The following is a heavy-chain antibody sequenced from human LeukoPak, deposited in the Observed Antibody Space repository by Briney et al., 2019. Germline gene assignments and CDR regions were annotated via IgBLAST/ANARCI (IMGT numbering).Heavy chain of an antibody. Sequence: ASVKVSCKASGYTFTGYYMHWVRQAPGQGLEWMGWISAYNGNTNYAQKLQGRVTMTTDTSTSTAYVELRSLRSDDTAVYYCARDGYFDWLLRDYWGQGTLVTVSS. V-gene: IGHV1-18*04. J-gene: IGHJ4*02. CDR1: GYTFTGYY. D-gene: IGHD3-9*01. CDR2: ISAYNGNT. CDR3: ARDGYFDWLLRDY.